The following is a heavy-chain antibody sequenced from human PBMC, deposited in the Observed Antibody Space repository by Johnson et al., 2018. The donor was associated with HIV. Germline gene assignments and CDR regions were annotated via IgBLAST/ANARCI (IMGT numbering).Heavy chain of an antibody. CDR2: IWCDGSNK. CDR3: AKDPRSSSWYWDAFDI. J-gene: IGHJ3*02. Sequence: QVQLVESGGGLVQPGRSLRLSCAASGFTFSSYGIHWVRQAPGKGLEWEAFIWCDGSNKSYAGSVKGRFTISRDNSNNTLYLQMNSLRAADTAVYYCAKDPRSSSWYWDAFDIWGQGTMVTVSS. D-gene: IGHD6-13*01. CDR1: GFTFSSYG. V-gene: IGHV3-33*06.